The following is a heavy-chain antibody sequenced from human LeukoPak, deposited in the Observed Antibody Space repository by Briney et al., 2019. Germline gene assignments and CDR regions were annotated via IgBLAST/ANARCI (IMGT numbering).Heavy chain of an antibody. CDR1: GGSISSYY. Sequence: SQTLSLTCTVSGGSISSYYWNWIRQPPGKGLEWIGYIYYSGNTNYNPSLESRVTISIDTSKSQISLRLSSVTAADTAVYYCARSGRGTFTSYWTYFDFWGQGTLVTVSS. J-gene: IGHJ4*02. CDR3: ARSGRGTFTSYWTYFDF. CDR2: IYYSGNT. V-gene: IGHV4-59*01. D-gene: IGHD2/OR15-2a*01.